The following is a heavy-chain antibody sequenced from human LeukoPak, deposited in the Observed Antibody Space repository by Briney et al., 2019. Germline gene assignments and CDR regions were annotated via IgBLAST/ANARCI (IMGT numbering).Heavy chain of an antibody. CDR2: ISGSGGST. CDR3: AKDPNYYGEVDY. J-gene: IGHJ4*02. D-gene: IGHD4-17*01. V-gene: IGHV3-23*01. CDR1: GFTFSSYA. Sequence: GGSLRLSCAASGFTFSSYAMSWVRQAPGKGLEWASAISGSGGSTYYADSVKGRFTISRDNSKNTLYLQMNSLRAEDTAVYYCAKDPNYYGEVDYWGQGTLVTVSS.